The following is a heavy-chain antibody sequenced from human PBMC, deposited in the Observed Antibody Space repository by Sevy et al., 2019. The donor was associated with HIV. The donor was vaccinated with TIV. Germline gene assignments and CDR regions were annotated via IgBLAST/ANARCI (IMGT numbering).Heavy chain of an antibody. D-gene: IGHD3-3*01. CDR3: ARVVDFWSGYLDY. CDR1: GDSISSSTYH. Sequence: SETLSLTCTVSGDSISSSTYHWGWIRQSPGKGLEWIGNIYYSGNTNYNPSLTSRATISVDTSKNQFSLNLTSVTAADTAVYYCARVVDFWSGYLDYWSQGTLVTVSS. J-gene: IGHJ4*01. CDR2: IYYSGNT. V-gene: IGHV4-39*01.